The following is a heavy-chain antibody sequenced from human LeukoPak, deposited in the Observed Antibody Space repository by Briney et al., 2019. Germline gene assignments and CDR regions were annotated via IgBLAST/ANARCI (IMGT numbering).Heavy chain of an antibody. CDR2: IYHSGST. J-gene: IGHJ3*02. V-gene: IGHV4-4*02. CDR3: AATYYYGSGSYDDAFDI. D-gene: IGHD3-10*01. Sequence: SETLSLTCAVSGGSISSSNWWSWVRQPPGKGLEWIGEIYHSGSTNYNPSLKSRVTISVDTSKNQFSLKLSSVTAADTAVYYCAATYYYGSGSYDDAFDIWGQGTMVTVSS. CDR1: GGSISSSNW.